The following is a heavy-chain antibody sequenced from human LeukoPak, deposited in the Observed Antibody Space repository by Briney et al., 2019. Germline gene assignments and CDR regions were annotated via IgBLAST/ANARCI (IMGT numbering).Heavy chain of an antibody. CDR1: GYTFTIYD. Sequence: ASLKVSCKASGYTFTIYDINWVPQATGQGREWMGGMNPNSGNTGYAQKFQGGVTMTRNTSISTAYMQVSSLRSEDTDVYYCPIRYGSGEKYYYYYYMEVWGKGTTVTVSS. V-gene: IGHV1-8*01. J-gene: IGHJ6*03. CDR2: MNPNSGNT. CDR3: PIRYGSGEKYYYYYYMEV. D-gene: IGHD3-10*01.